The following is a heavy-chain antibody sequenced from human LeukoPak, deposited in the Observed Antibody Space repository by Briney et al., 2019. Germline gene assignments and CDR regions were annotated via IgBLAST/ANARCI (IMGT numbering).Heavy chain of an antibody. D-gene: IGHD3-10*01. Sequence: PGGSLRLSCAASGFTFSSYSMNWVRQAPGKGLEWVSYIDSSGSTIYYADSVKGRFTISRDNAKNSLYLQMHSLRAEDTAVYYCARDPLNSVYADMDVWGKGTTVTVSS. CDR3: ARDPLNSVYADMDV. CDR2: IDSSGSTI. V-gene: IGHV3-48*04. J-gene: IGHJ6*03. CDR1: GFTFSSYS.